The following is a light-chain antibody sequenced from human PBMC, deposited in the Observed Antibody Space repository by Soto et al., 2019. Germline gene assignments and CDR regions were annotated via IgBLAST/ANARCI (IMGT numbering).Light chain of an antibody. CDR1: QSVSSY. CDR3: QQRSNWPPLS. J-gene: IGKJ4*01. Sequence: EIVLTQSPATLSLSPGERATLSCRASQSVSSYVAWYQQKPGQAPRLLIYDASNRATGIPARFSGSGSGTDFTLTISSLEPEVFAVYYCQQRSNWPPLSFGGGTKVGIK. CDR2: DAS. V-gene: IGKV3-11*01.